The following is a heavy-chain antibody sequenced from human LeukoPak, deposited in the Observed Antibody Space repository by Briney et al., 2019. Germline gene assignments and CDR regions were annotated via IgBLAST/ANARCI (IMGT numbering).Heavy chain of an antibody. J-gene: IGHJ4*02. CDR2: IIPIFGTA. CDR1: GYTFTSYG. D-gene: IGHD6-19*01. Sequence: SVKVSCKASGYTFTSYGISWVRQAPGQGLEWMGGIIPIFGTANYAQKFQGRVTITADKSTSTAYMELSSLRSEDTAVYYCASSNGYSSGWYLPITDYWGQGTLVTVPS. V-gene: IGHV1-69*06. CDR3: ASSNGYSSGWYLPITDY.